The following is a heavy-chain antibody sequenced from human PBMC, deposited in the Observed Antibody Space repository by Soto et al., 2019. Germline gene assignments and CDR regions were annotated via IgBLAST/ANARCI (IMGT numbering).Heavy chain of an antibody. CDR1: GFTVSGNY. Sequence: PGGSLRLSCAASGFTVSGNYMNWVRQAPGKGLEWVSILYSDGSAYYADSVKGRFTISRDISKNTLFLQMNSLRAEDTAVYYCARAPTAITNFDFWGQGTLVTASS. D-gene: IGHD4-4*01. CDR2: LYSDGSA. V-gene: IGHV3-53*01. CDR3: ARAPTAITNFDF. J-gene: IGHJ4*02.